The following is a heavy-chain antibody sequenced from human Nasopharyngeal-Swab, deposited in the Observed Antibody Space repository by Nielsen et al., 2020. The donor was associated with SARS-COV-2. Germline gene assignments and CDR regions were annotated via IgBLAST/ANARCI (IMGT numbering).Heavy chain of an antibody. CDR1: GFTFTDYV. Sequence: GESLKISCAASGFTFTDYVMNWVRQAPGKGLEWVSDISGSGDSTFYSDSVKGRFTMSRDNSKNMLYLQMSSLRAEDTAVYYCAKRGVAVAATSWFDPWGQGTLVTVSS. J-gene: IGHJ5*02. V-gene: IGHV3-23*01. D-gene: IGHD2-15*01. CDR2: ISGSGDST. CDR3: AKRGVAVAATSWFDP.